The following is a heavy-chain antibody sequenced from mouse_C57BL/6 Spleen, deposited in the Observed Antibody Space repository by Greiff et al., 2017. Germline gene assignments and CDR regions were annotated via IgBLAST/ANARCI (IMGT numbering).Heavy chain of an antibody. CDR1: GFTFTDYY. Sequence: EVKVVESGGGLVQPGGSLSLSCAASGFTFTDYYMSWVRQPPGKALEWLGFIRNKANGYTTEYSASVKGRFTISRDNSQSILYLQMNALRAEDSATYYCARYTTVVPVPFDVWGTGTTVTVSS. CDR3: ARYTTVVPVPFDV. V-gene: IGHV7-3*01. CDR2: IRNKANGYTT. J-gene: IGHJ1*03. D-gene: IGHD1-1*01.